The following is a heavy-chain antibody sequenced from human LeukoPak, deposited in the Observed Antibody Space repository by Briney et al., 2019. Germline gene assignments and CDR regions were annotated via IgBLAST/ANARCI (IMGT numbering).Heavy chain of an antibody. J-gene: IGHJ5*02. CDR2: IYYSGST. CDR1: GGSFSGYY. D-gene: IGHD3-9*01. Sequence: SETLSLTCAVYGGSFSGYYWSWIRQPPGKGLEWIGYIYYSGSTNYNPSLKSRVTISVDTSKNQFSLKLSSVTAADTAVYYCARAQAYYDILTGYYANNWFDPWGQGTLVTVSS. V-gene: IGHV4-59*01. CDR3: ARAQAYYDILTGYYANNWFDP.